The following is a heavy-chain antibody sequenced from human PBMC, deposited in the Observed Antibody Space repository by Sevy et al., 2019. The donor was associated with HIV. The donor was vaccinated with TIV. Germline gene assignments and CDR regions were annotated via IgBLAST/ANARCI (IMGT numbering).Heavy chain of an antibody. J-gene: IGHJ2*01. CDR3: ARGDTVLPTGGFDI. CDR1: GDSISNGEYY. V-gene: IGHV4-31*03. Sequence: SETLSITCTVSGDSISNGEYYWTWIRQHPGKGLEWIGYIYYTGSTYYNPSLESRVTMSVDMAKNQFSLKLTSVTAADTAMYYCARGDTVLPTGGFDIWGRGTLVTVSS. CDR2: IYYTGST. D-gene: IGHD2-8*02.